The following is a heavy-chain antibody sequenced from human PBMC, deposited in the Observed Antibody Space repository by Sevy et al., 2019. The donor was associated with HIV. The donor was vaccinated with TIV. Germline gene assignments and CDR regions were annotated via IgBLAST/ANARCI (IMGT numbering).Heavy chain of an antibody. D-gene: IGHD3-10*01. CDR2: IYYRGST. Sequence: SETLSLTCTVSGGSISSSSYYWGWIRQPPGKGLEWIGSIYYRGSTYYDPSLKSRVTLSVDTSKNQFSLKLSSVTAAYTAVYYCAREYYYGSGRGYWGQGTLVTVSS. CDR3: AREYYYGSGRGY. V-gene: IGHV4-39*02. CDR1: GGSISSSSYY. J-gene: IGHJ4*02.